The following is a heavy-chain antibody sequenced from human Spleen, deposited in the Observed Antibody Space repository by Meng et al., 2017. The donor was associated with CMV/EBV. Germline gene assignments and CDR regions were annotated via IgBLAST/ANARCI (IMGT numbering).Heavy chain of an antibody. V-gene: IGHV1-18*01. CDR2: ISVHNGNT. CDR3: ARDKVAGGYCSTTTCPQIFTY. D-gene: IGHD2-2*01. Sequence: YGMSWVQKAPGQGPEWMGWISVHNGNTNYAQKFQGRVSMTADTSTNTAYMELRSLRSDDTAVYYCARDKVAGGYCSTTTCPQIFTYWGQGTLVTVSS. J-gene: IGHJ4*02. CDR1: YG.